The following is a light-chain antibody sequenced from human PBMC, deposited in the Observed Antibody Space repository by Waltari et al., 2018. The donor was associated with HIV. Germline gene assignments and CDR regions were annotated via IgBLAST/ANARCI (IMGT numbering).Light chain of an antibody. CDR1: QSLRSD. CDR3: QHYYGWPL. J-gene: IGKJ4*01. Sequence: DIVLTQSPATLSVSPGERATLSCSASQSLRSDLAWFQQKPGQAPRLLIYAASTRATGIPARFSGSGSGTEFTLTISSLQSEDFAVYYCQHYYGWPLFGGGTKVEIK. CDR2: AAS. V-gene: IGKV3-15*01.